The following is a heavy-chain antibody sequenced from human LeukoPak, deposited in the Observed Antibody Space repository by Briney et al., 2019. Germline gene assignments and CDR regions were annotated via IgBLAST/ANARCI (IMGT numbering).Heavy chain of an antibody. CDR3: ARDLYYYGSGSYSPPSWFDP. D-gene: IGHD3-10*01. CDR1: GYTFTSYG. V-gene: IGHV1-18*01. Sequence: ASVKVSCKASGYTFTSYGISWVRQAPGQGLEWMGWISAYNGNTNYAQKLQGRVTMTTDTSTSTAYMELRSLRSGDTAVYYCARDLYYYGSGSYSPPSWFDPWGQGTLVTVSS. CDR2: ISAYNGNT. J-gene: IGHJ5*02.